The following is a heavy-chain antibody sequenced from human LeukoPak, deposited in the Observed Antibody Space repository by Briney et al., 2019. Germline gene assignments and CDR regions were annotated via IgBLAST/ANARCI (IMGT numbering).Heavy chain of an antibody. Sequence: GASVKVSCKASGYTFTGYYMHWVRQAPGQGLEWMGWINPNSGGTNYAQKFQGRVTMTRDTSISTAYMELSRLRSDDTAVYYCARTLEVGVVPAAFDYWGQGTLVTVSS. CDR3: ARTLEVGVVPAAFDY. J-gene: IGHJ4*02. CDR2: INPNSGGT. D-gene: IGHD2-2*01. CDR1: GYTFTGYY. V-gene: IGHV1-2*02.